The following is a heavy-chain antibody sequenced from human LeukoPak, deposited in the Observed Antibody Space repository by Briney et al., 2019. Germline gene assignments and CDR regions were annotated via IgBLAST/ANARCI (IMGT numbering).Heavy chain of an antibody. CDR2: ISYSGST. Sequence: SQTLSLTCTVSGGSISSSSYYWGWIRQPPGKGLEWIGSISYSGSTYYNPSLKSRVTISVDTSKNQFSLKLSSVTAADTAVYYCARFTGVCGYDYWGQGTLVTVSS. D-gene: IGHD2-21*01. V-gene: IGHV4-39*07. CDR3: ARFTGVCGYDY. CDR1: GGSISSSSYY. J-gene: IGHJ4*02.